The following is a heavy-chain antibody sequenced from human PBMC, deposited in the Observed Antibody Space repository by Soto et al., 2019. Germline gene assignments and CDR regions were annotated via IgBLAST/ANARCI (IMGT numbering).Heavy chain of an antibody. D-gene: IGHD3-3*01. V-gene: IGHV3-23*01. CDR3: AKSPVLRFLEWLLGY. CDR2: ISGSGGST. J-gene: IGHJ4*02. Sequence: GGSLRLSCAASGFTFSSYAMSWVRQAPGKGLEWVSAISGSGGSTYYADSVKGRFTISRDNSKNTLYLQMNSLRAEDTAVYYCAKSPVLRFLEWLLGYWGQGTLVTVSS. CDR1: GFTFSSYA.